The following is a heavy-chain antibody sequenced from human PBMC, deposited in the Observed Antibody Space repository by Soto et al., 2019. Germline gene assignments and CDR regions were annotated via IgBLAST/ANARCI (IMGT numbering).Heavy chain of an antibody. Sequence: EVQLLESGGGLVQPGGSLRLSCAASGFSFRSYPMSWVRQAPGKGLESVAVIMGSGGKTYYADSVQGRFTISRDDSKSTVFLQMNSLRADDTATYYCAKGGDNWYFDYRGQGTLVTVTS. CDR3: AKGGDNWYFDY. CDR2: IMGSGGKT. CDR1: GFSFRSYP. J-gene: IGHJ4*02. V-gene: IGHV3-23*01. D-gene: IGHD1-20*01.